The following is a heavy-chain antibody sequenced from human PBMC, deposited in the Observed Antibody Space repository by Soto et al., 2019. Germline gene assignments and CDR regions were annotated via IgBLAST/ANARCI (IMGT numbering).Heavy chain of an antibody. Sequence: ETLSLTCAVYGGSFSGYYWSWIRQPPGKGLEWIGEINHSGSTNYNPSLKSRVTISVDTSKNQFSLKLSSVTAADTAVYYCARDSMTNGDYGTFDYWGQGTLVTVSS. D-gene: IGHD4-17*01. CDR3: ARDSMTNGDYGTFDY. J-gene: IGHJ4*02. CDR1: GGSFSGYY. V-gene: IGHV4-34*01. CDR2: INHSGST.